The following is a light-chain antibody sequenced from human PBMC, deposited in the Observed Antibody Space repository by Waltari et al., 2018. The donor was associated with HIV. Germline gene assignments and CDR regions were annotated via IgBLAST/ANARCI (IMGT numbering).Light chain of an antibody. J-gene: IGLJ2*01. CDR2: DNN. Sequence: QSVLTQPPSVSAAPGQKVTISRSGSSSNIGNNYVSWSQQLPGTAPNLLIYDNNKRPSGIPDRFSGSKSGTSATLGITGLQTGDEADYYCGAWDSSLSAGGVFGGGTKLTVL. CDR1: SSNIGNNY. CDR3: GAWDSSLSAGGV. V-gene: IGLV1-51*01.